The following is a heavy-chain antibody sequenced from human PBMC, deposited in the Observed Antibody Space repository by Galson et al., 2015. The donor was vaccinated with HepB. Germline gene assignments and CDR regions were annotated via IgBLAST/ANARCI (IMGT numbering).Heavy chain of an antibody. CDR3: ARGERIE. Sequence: CAISGDSVSSNSATWNWIRQSPSRGLEWLERTYYRSKWYNDYAVSVRSRITINPDTSRNQFSLHLNSVAPEDTAVYYCARGERIEWGQGTLVTVSS. V-gene: IGHV6-1*01. D-gene: IGHD1-26*01. J-gene: IGHJ4*02. CDR1: GDSVSSNSAT. CDR2: TYYRSKWYN.